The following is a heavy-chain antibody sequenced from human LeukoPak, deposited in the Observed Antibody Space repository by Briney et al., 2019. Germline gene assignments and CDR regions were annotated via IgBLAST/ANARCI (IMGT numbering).Heavy chain of an antibody. Sequence: QSGGSLRLPCTVSGFTVSSNSMSWVSQAPGKGLEWVSFIYSSVTHYSDSVKGRFTISRDNSKNTLFLQMNSLRAEDTAVYYCARRAGAYSHPYDYWGQGTLVTVSS. CDR1: GFTVSSNS. D-gene: IGHD4/OR15-4a*01. CDR3: ARRAGAYSHPYDY. CDR2: IYSSVT. J-gene: IGHJ4*02. V-gene: IGHV3-53*01.